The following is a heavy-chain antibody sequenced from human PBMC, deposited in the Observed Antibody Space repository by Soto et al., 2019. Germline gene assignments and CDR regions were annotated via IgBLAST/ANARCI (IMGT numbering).Heavy chain of an antibody. Sequence: PEGSLRLSCVASGLTFGSRAMSWVRQAPGEGLQWVSTITDTGGDAKYADSVRGRFVISRDNSKKTLYLQKTSLTAEDSAMCFCARGSTDSYSGSRSFDFWGRGPLDTVSS. V-gene: IGHV3-23*01. J-gene: IGHJ4*02. CDR2: ITDTGGDA. CDR3: ARGSTDSYSGSRSFDF. D-gene: IGHD3-10*01. CDR1: GLTFGSRA.